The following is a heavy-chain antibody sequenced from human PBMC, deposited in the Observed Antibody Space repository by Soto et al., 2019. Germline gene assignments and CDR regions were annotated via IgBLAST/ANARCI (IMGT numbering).Heavy chain of an antibody. D-gene: IGHD3-22*01. Sequence: ASVKVSCKASGGTFSIYAISWVLQAPGQGLEWMGGIIPIFGTANYAQKFQGRVTITADESTSTAYMELSSLRSEDTAVYYCAISSGGLYYYDSSGYQIDYWGQGTLVTVSS. CDR1: GGTFSIYA. V-gene: IGHV1-69*13. CDR3: AISSGGLYYYDSSGYQIDY. J-gene: IGHJ4*02. CDR2: IIPIFGTA.